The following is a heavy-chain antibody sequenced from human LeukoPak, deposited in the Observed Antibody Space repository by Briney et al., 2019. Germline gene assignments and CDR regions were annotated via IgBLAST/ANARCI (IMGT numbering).Heavy chain of an antibody. CDR3: ARAAGRWSEADF. J-gene: IGHJ4*02. V-gene: IGHV1-2*02. CDR1: GDTFTASY. Sequence: ASVKVSCKASGDTFTASYMHWVRQAPGQGLEWMGWMNNEYGGANYAQKFKGRVTMTRDMSTPTVYMELNNLMSDDTAVYYCARAAGRWSEADFWGQGSLVTVSS. CDR2: MNNEYGGA. D-gene: IGHD2-8*01.